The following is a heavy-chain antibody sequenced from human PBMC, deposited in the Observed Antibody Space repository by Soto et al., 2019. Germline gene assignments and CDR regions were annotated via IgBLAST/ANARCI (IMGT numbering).Heavy chain of an antibody. J-gene: IGHJ4*02. CDR1: GGSISGHY. CDR3: AREGGESSDGLYYFDS. CDR2: IYYSGNT. V-gene: IGHV4-59*11. D-gene: IGHD3-16*01. Sequence: SETLSLTCTVSGGSISGHYWIWIRQPPGKGLEWIGYIYYSGNTDYNPSLKSRLAISIDTSKNQFSLKLSSVTAADTAVYFCAREGGESSDGLYYFDSWGQGSLVTVSS.